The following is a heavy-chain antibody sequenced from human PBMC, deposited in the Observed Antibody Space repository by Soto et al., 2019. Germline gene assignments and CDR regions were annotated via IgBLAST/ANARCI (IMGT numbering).Heavy chain of an antibody. D-gene: IGHD3-3*01. J-gene: IGHJ5*02. Sequence: QVQLVESGGGVVQPGRSLRLSCAASGFTFSSYAMHWVRQAPGKGLEWVAVISYDGSNKYYADSVKGRFTISRDNSKNTLYLQMNSLRAEDTAVYYCARDTYDFWSGYYTGTNNWFDPWGQGTLVTVSS. V-gene: IGHV3-30-3*01. CDR2: ISYDGSNK. CDR1: GFTFSSYA. CDR3: ARDTYDFWSGYYTGTNNWFDP.